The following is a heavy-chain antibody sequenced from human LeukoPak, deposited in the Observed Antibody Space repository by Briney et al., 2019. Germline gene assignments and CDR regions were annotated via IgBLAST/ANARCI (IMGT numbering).Heavy chain of an antibody. J-gene: IGHJ6*03. CDR1: GYTFTGYY. V-gene: IGHV1-2*02. CDR2: INPNSGGT. Sequence: GASVKVSCKASGYTFTGYYMHWVRQAPGQGLEWMGWINPNSGGTNYAQKFQGRVTMTRDTSISTAYMELSSLRSEDTAVYYCARAFSGDVNMDVWGKGTTVTVSS. D-gene: IGHD1-26*01. CDR3: ARAFSGDVNMDV.